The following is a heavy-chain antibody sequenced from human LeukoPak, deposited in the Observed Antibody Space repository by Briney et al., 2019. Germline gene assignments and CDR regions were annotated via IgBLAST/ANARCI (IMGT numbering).Heavy chain of an antibody. CDR2: INHSGST. V-gene: IGHV4-34*01. CDR1: GVSFSGYY. J-gene: IGHJ4*02. D-gene: IGHD6-19*01. Sequence: SETLSLTCAVYGVSFSGYYWSWIRQPPGKGLEWIGEINHSGSTNYNPSLKSRVTISVDKSKNQFSLKLSSVTAADTAVYYCARAPRSDYFDYWGQGTLVTVSS. CDR3: ARAPRSDYFDY.